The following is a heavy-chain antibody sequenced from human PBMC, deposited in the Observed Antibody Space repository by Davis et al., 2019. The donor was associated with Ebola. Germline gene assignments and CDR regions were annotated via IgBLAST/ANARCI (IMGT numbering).Heavy chain of an antibody. CDR3: ARTPLTSIGPYSSGWYVASFDY. J-gene: IGHJ4*02. D-gene: IGHD6-19*01. CDR1: GGSISSSSYY. CDR2: IYYSWST. V-gene: IGHV4-39*01. Sequence: SETLSLTCTVPGGSISSSSYYWGWIRQPPGKGREWIGSIYYSWSTYYNPSLKSRVTISVDTSKNQFSLKLSSVTAADTAVYYCARTPLTSIGPYSSGWYVASFDYWGQGTLVTVSS.